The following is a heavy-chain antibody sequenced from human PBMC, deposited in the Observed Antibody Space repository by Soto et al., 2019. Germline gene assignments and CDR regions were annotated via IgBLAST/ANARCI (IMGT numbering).Heavy chain of an antibody. CDR1: GDSVNTGVYY. V-gene: IGHV4-61*08. J-gene: IGHJ5*02. D-gene: IGHD6-13*01. CDR3: ARLSIAAAGTPLWFDP. Sequence: QVQLQESGPGLVKPSETLSLTCTVSGDSVNTGVYYWSWVRQSPGKGLEWIGYIHHSGSAQYHPSLTSRVTISVDTSKNQFSLSLTSVAAADTAVYYCARLSIAAAGTPLWFDPWGPGTPVTVSS. CDR2: IHHSGSA.